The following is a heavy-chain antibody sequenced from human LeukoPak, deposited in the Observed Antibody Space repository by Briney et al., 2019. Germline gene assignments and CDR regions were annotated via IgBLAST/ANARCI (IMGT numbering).Heavy chain of an antibody. V-gene: IGHV1-69*13. D-gene: IGHD4-23*01. J-gene: IGHJ6*02. Sequence: SVKVSCKASGGTFISYDISWVRQAPGQGLEWMGGITPMFGTAKYAQEFQGRVTIAAVESMSTAYMELSSLRSEDTAVYYCARDEIRWYSNYYYYGMDVWGQGTTVTVSS. CDR3: ARDEIRWYSNYYYYGMDV. CDR1: GGTFISYD. CDR2: ITPMFGTA.